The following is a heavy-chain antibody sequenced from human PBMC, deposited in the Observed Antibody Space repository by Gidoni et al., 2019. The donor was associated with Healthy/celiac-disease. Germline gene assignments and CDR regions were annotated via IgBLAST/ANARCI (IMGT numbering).Heavy chain of an antibody. V-gene: IGHV4-59*01. CDR3: AREGSGYSYGYGLSYFDY. D-gene: IGHD5-18*01. J-gene: IGHJ4*02. Sequence: QVQLQESGPGLVKPSETLSLTCTVSGGSISSYYWSWIRQPPGKGLEWIGYIYYSGSTNYNPSLKSRVTISVDTSKNQFSLKLSSVTAADTAVYYCAREGSGYSYGYGLSYFDYWGQGTLVTVSS. CDR2: IYYSGST. CDR1: GGSISSYY.